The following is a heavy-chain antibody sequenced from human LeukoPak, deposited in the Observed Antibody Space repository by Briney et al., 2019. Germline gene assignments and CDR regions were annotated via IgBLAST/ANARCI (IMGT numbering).Heavy chain of an antibody. Sequence: GASVKVSCKASGYTFTGYYMHWVRQAPGQGLEWMGWISGYNGNTNYAQKLQDRVTLTTDTSMTTAYMELRTLRSDDTAVYYCARDILGYTSSWYRFDYWGQGSQVTVSS. CDR3: ARDILGYTSSWYRFDY. D-gene: IGHD6-13*01. CDR1: GYTFTGYY. V-gene: IGHV1-18*04. J-gene: IGHJ4*02. CDR2: ISGYNGNT.